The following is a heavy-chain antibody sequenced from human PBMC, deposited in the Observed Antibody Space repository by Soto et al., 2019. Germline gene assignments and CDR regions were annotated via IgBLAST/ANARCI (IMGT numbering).Heavy chain of an antibody. CDR2: ISYDGSNN. V-gene: IGHV3-30*18. J-gene: IGHJ6*02. Sequence: QVQLVESGGGVVQPGRSLRLSCAASGFTFSSYGMHWVRQAPGKGLEWVAVISYDGSNNYYADSVKGRFTISRDTSQNTGYLQSTSLRAEDTAVNYCAEDQIYGMAVWGQGTTVTVSS. CDR3: AEDQIYGMAV. CDR1: GFTFSSYG.